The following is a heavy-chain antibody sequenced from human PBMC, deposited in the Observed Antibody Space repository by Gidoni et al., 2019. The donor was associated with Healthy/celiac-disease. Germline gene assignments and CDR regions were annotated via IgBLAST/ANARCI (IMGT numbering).Heavy chain of an antibody. CDR3: ASRRTARAARLMYNWFDP. CDR1: GGSFSGYY. D-gene: IGHD6-6*01. V-gene: IGHV4-34*01. Sequence: QVQLQQWGAGLLKPSETLSLTCAVYGGSFSGYYWSWIRQPPGKGLEWIGEINHSGSTNYNPSLKSRVTISVDTSKNQFSLKLSSVTAADTAVYYCASRRTARAARLMYNWFDPWGQGTLVTVSS. J-gene: IGHJ5*02. CDR2: INHSGST.